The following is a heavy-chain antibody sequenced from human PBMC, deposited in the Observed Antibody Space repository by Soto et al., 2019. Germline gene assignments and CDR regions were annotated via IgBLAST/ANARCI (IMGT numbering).Heavy chain of an antibody. D-gene: IGHD1-26*01. Sequence: GGSLRLSCAASGFTFSDHYMDWVRQAPGKGLEWVGRTRHKANSYTTEYAASVKGRFTISRDDSKNSLYLQMNSLKTEDTGGYYWARGVGATMGDYRDRGAFDIWGQGTMVTVSS. J-gene: IGHJ3*02. CDR1: GFTFSDHY. V-gene: IGHV3-72*01. CDR2: TRHKANSYTT. CDR3: ARGVGATMGDYRDRGAFDI.